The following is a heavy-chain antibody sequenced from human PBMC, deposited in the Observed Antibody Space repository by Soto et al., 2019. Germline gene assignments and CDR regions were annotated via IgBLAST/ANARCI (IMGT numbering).Heavy chain of an antibody. D-gene: IGHD3-16*01. CDR3: ARSITDLYFDY. V-gene: IGHV5-10-1*01. CDR2: IDPSDSYT. Sequence: GESLKISCKGSGYSFTSYWISWVRQMPGKGLEWMGRIDPSDSYTDYSPSFQGHVTISADKSISTAYLQWSSLKATDTAMYYCARSITDLYFDYWGQGTLVTVSS. J-gene: IGHJ4*02. CDR1: GYSFTSYW.